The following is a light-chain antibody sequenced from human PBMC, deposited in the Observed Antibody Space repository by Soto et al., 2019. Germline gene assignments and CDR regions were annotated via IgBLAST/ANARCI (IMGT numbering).Light chain of an antibody. CDR2: GAS. V-gene: IGKV3-20*01. CDR1: QSVSSSY. Sequence: EIGLTQSPGTLSLSPGERATLSCRASQSVSSSYLAWYQQKPGQAPRLLIYGASSRATGIPDRVSGSGSGTDVTLTISRLEPDDLAVYYCQQYGSSPLTFGGGTKVEIK. CDR3: QQYGSSPLT. J-gene: IGKJ4*01.